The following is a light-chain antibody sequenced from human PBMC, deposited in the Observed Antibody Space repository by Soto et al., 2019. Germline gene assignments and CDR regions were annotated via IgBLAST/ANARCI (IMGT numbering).Light chain of an antibody. CDR3: QHSNSYPYT. V-gene: IGKV1-5*03. J-gene: IGKJ2*01. Sequence: DIQMTQSPSTLSASVGDRVTITCRASQTISNWLAWYQQRPGKAPNLLIYKASSLESGVSSRFSGSGFGTEFTLTISTLQPDDFATYYCQHSNSYPYTFGQGTKLEIK. CDR2: KAS. CDR1: QTISNW.